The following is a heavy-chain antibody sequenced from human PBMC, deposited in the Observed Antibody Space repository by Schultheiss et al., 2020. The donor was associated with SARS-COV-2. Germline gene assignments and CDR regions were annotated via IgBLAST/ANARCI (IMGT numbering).Heavy chain of an antibody. D-gene: IGHD6-13*01. V-gene: IGHV5-51*01. Sequence: GGSLRLSCKGSGYSFTSYWIGWVRQMPGKGLEWMGIIYPGGSDTRYSPSFQGQVTISADKSISTAYLQWSSLKASDTAMYYCARRSSSSSGDFNYWGQGTLVTVSS. CDR3: ARRSSSSSGDFNY. CDR2: IYPGGSDT. J-gene: IGHJ4*02. CDR1: GYSFTSYW.